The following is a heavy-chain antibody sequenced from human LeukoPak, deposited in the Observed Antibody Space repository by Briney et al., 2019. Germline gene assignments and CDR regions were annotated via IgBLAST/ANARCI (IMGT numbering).Heavy chain of an antibody. CDR3: ATGYYEFWSGMDYYYYYMDV. D-gene: IGHD3-3*01. CDR2: INPSGGST. Sequence: ASVKVSCKASGYTFTSYYMHWVRQAPGQGLEWMGIINPSGGSTSYAQKFQGRVTMTRDTSTITVNMELSSLRSEDTAVYYCATGYYEFWSGMDYYYYYMDVWGKGTTVTVSS. CDR1: GYTFTSYY. J-gene: IGHJ6*03. V-gene: IGHV1-46*01.